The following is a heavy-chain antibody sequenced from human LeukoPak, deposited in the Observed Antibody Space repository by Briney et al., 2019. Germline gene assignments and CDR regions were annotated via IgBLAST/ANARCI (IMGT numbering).Heavy chain of an antibody. J-gene: IGHJ2*01. CDR3: ARRIGYSSAWPHWYFDL. CDR2: ITHSGNT. D-gene: IGHD6-19*01. V-gene: IGHV4-34*01. Sequence: PSETLSLTCAVHGGSFSGYFWSWVRQPPGKGLEWIGEITHSGNTNYNSSLKSRVTISVDTSNNQFSLNLNSVTAADTSVYYCARRIGYSSAWPHWYFDLWGRGTPVTVSS. CDR1: GGSFSGYF.